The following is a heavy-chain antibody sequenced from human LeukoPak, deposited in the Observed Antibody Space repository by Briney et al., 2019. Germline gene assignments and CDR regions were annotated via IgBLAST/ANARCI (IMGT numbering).Heavy chain of an antibody. CDR1: SGSISSGGYS. J-gene: IGHJ4*02. CDR3: ARGYYYDSSGYQPLFDY. D-gene: IGHD3-22*01. V-gene: IGHV4-30-2*01. CDR2: IYHSGST. Sequence: SETLSLTCAVSSGSISSGGYSWSRIRLPPGKGLEWIGYIYHSGSTYYNPSLKSRVTISVDRSKNQFSLKLSSVTAADTAVYYCARGYYYDSSGYQPLFDYWGQGPLVTVSS.